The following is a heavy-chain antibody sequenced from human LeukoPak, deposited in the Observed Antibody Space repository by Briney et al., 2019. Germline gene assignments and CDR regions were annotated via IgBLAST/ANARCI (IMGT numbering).Heavy chain of an antibody. V-gene: IGHV4-34*01. CDR2: INHSGST. Sequence: PSETLSLTCAVYGGSFSGYYWSWIRQPPGKGLEWIGEINHSGSTNYNPSLKSRVTISVDTSKNQFSLKLSSVTAADTAVYYCARLRVGYDILTGRQPSYYFDYWGQGTLVTVSS. CDR3: ARLRVGYDILTGRQPSYYFDY. J-gene: IGHJ4*02. CDR1: GGSFSGYY. D-gene: IGHD3-9*01.